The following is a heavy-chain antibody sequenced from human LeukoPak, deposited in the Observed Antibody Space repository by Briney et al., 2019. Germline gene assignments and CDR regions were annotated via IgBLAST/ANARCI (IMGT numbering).Heavy chain of an antibody. CDR3: ARGAFDPGAFDY. CDR1: GDSFSSNSAA. Sequence: SQTLSLTCAISGDSFSSNSAALNWIRQSPSRGLEWLGRTYYRSKWYNDYAVSVKSRITINPDTSKNQFSLQLNSVTPEDTAVYYCARGAFDPGAFDYWGQGTLVTVSS. D-gene: IGHD3-9*01. V-gene: IGHV6-1*01. CDR2: TYYRSKWYN. J-gene: IGHJ4*02.